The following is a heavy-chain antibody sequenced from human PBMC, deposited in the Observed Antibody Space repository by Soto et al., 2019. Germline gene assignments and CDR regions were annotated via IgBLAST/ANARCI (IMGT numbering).Heavy chain of an antibody. J-gene: IGHJ4*02. CDR1: GFPLSTSGVG. V-gene: IGHV2-5*02. CDR2: IYWDDDK. D-gene: IGHD4-17*01. CDR3: AHRQRTVYFDY. Sequence: QITLKESGPTLVKPTQTLTLTCTFSGFPLSTSGVGVGWIRQPPGKALEWLALIYWDDDKRYSPSLKSRLTSTKDTSKNQVVLTMTNMDPVDTATYYCAHRQRTVYFDYWGQGTLVTVSS.